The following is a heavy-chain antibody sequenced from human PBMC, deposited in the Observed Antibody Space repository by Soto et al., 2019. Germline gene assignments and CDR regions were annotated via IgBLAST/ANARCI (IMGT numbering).Heavy chain of an antibody. CDR3: ARGDATKIVVTTYYAMDV. Sequence: QVQLVQSGAEVKKPGSSVKVSCKASGGSLSNYGISWVRQAPGQGLEWMGGLIPVFGTANYAQKFQGRVTITADESTSIVYMDVTSLRSEDTAVYYCARGDATKIVVTTYYAMDVWGQGTTVTVSS. J-gene: IGHJ6*02. CDR2: LIPVFGTA. CDR1: GGSLSNYG. D-gene: IGHD3-9*01. V-gene: IGHV1-69*12.